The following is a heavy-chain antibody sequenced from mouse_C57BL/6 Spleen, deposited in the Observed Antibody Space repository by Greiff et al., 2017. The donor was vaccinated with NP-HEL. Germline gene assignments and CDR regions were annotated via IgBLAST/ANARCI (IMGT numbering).Heavy chain of an antibody. Sequence: EVQLQQSGPELVKPGASVKISCKASGYTFTDYYMNWVKQSHGKSLEWIGDINPNNGGTSYNQKFKGKATLTVDKSSSTAYMELRSLTSEDSAVYYCASVVPMDYWGQGTSVTVSS. CDR1: GYTFTDYY. J-gene: IGHJ4*01. CDR2: INPNNGGT. CDR3: ASVVPMDY. V-gene: IGHV1-26*01. D-gene: IGHD1-1*01.